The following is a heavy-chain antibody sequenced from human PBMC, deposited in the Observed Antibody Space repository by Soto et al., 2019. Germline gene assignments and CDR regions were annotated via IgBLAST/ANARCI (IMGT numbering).Heavy chain of an antibody. J-gene: IGHJ4*02. CDR2: ISAYNGNT. V-gene: IGHV1-18*01. D-gene: IGHD3-22*01. CDR3: AGDRNPSKAPPGRSVVFDY. CDR1: GYTFTSHG. Sequence: GAPVKVSCKASGYTFTSHGISWVRQAPGQRLEWMGWISAYNGNTNYAQKLQGRGTLTTDTSPSTAHMELRSLRSDDTAVYYCAGDRNPSKAPPGRSVVFDYGGEGPLVTVPS.